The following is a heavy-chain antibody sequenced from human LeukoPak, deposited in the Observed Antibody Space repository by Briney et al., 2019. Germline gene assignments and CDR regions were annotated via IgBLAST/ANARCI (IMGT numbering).Heavy chain of an antibody. J-gene: IGHJ4*02. CDR1: GGTFSSYA. V-gene: IGHV1-69*13. D-gene: IGHD1-1*01. Sequence: SVKVSCKASGGTFSSYAISWVRQAPGQELEWMGGITPIFGTANYAQKFQGRVTITADESTSTAYMELSSLRSEDTAVYYCAREPHNAFFDYWGQGTLVTVSS. CDR3: AREPHNAFFDY. CDR2: ITPIFGTA.